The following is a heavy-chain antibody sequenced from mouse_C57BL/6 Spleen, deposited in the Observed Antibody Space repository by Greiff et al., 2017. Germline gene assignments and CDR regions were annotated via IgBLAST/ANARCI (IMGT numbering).Heavy chain of an antibody. CDR3: ARAYYGNPYDAMDY. Sequence: EVQVVESGGGLVKPGGSLKLSCAASGFTFSDYGMHWVRQAPEKGLEWVAYISSGSSTIYYADTVKGRFTISRDNAKNTLFLQMTSLRSEDTAMYYCARAYYGNPYDAMDYWGQGTSVTVSS. D-gene: IGHD2-10*01. J-gene: IGHJ4*01. CDR1: GFTFSDYG. CDR2: ISSGSSTI. V-gene: IGHV5-17*01.